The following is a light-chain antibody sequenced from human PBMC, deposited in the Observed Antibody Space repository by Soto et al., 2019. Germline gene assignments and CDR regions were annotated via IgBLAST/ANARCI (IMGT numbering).Light chain of an antibody. CDR2: EVS. CDR1: SRDVGAYKF. CDR3: SSYTSSATRL. J-gene: IGLJ2*01. Sequence: QSALTQPASVSGSPGQSITISCTGTSRDVGAYKFVSWYQQHPGKGPKLLIYEVSNRPSGVSNRFSGARSGNTASLTISGLQAEDEGVYYCSSYTSSATRLFGGGTKVTVL. V-gene: IGLV2-14*01.